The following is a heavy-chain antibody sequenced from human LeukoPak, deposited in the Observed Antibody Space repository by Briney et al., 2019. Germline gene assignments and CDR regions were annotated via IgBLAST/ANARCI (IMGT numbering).Heavy chain of an antibody. CDR3: ARGGVSRAAFDA. V-gene: IGHV3-7*05. Sequence: GGSLRLSCVASGSSFSTSWMSWVRQAPGKGPEWVANIKEDGSEKSYVDSVKGRFTISRDNAKNSLYLEMDSLRVEDTAVYYCARGGVSRAAFDAWGQGTMVTVSS. CDR1: GSSFSTSW. J-gene: IGHJ3*01. CDR2: IKEDGSEK.